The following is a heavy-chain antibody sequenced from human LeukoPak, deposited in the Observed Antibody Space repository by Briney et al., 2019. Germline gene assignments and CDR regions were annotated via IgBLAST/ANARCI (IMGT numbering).Heavy chain of an antibody. D-gene: IGHD2-15*01. Sequence: PGGSLRLSCAASGFTFSSYSMNWVRQAPGKGLEWVSSISSSSSYIYYADSVKGRFTISRDNAKNSLYLQMNSLRAEDTAVYYCARDFRVGGVKYFQHWGQGTLVTVSS. CDR2: ISSSSSYI. V-gene: IGHV3-21*01. CDR1: GFTFSSYS. CDR3: ARDFRVGGVKYFQH. J-gene: IGHJ1*01.